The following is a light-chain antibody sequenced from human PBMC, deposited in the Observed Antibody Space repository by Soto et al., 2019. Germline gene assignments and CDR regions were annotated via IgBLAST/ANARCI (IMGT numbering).Light chain of an antibody. V-gene: IGLV2-14*01. Sequence: SALTQPASVSGSPGQSITISCTGTSSDVGGYNYVSWYQQHPGKAPKLMIYEVSNRPSGVSIRFSGTKSGNTASLTISGLQAEYEADYYCSSYTSSSTRVFGGGTKLTVL. CDR2: EVS. CDR1: SSDVGGYNY. J-gene: IGLJ3*02. CDR3: SSYTSSSTRV.